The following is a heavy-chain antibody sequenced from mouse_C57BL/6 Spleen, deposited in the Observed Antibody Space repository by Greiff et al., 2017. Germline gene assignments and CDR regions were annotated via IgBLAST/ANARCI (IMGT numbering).Heavy chain of an antibody. D-gene: IGHD2-1*01. J-gene: IGHJ2*01. V-gene: IGHV10-3*01. Sequence: DAGGGLVQPKGSLNLSCAASGFTFNTYAMHWVRQAPGKGLEWFARIRSKSSNYATYYADSVKDRFPISREDSQSMLYLQMNNLKTEDTAMYSCVGGGNYEGCFDYWGQGTTLTVSA. CDR3: VGGGNYEGCFDY. CDR2: IRSKSSNYAT. CDR1: GFTFNTYA.